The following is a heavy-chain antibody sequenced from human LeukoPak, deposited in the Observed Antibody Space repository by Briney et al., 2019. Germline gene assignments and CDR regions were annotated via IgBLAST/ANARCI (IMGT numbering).Heavy chain of an antibody. Sequence: PGGSLRLSCAASGFTVSSNYMSWVRRAPGKGLEWLSYISISSDVIHYADSVKGRFTISRDNAKNSLYLQMNSLRDEDTAMYYCARGETAVTSYLHFWGQGTLVTVSS. V-gene: IGHV3-48*02. CDR2: ISISSDVI. CDR1: GFTVSSNY. D-gene: IGHD4-17*01. J-gene: IGHJ4*02. CDR3: ARGETAVTSYLHF.